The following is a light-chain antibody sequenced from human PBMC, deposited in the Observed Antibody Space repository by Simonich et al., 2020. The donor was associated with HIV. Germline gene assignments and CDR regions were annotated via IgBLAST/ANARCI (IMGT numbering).Light chain of an antibody. Sequence: IRMTQSPSTLSASVGDRVTITCRASQSFTNWLAWYQQKPGKAPKLLIYQASSLESGVPSRFSGSGSGTEFTLTISSLQPDDFATYYCQQYNSYPRTFGPGTKVEIK. V-gene: IGKV1-5*03. CDR1: QSFTNW. CDR3: QQYNSYPRT. J-gene: IGKJ1*01. CDR2: QAS.